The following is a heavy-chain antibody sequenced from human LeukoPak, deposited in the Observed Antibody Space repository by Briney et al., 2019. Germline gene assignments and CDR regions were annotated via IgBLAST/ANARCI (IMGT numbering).Heavy chain of an antibody. CDR1: GGSISNSFYY. CDR2: IYHSGTTYSGST. V-gene: IGHV4-39*07. CDR3: ARAGGYGLIDY. Sequence: SETLSLTCTVSGGSISNSFYYWGWIRQPPGKGLEWIGSIYHSGTTYSGSTYYNPSLKSRVTISLDTSKNQFSLKVGSMTAADTAVYYCARAGGYGLIDYWGQGTMVTVSS. D-gene: IGHD5-18*01. J-gene: IGHJ4*02.